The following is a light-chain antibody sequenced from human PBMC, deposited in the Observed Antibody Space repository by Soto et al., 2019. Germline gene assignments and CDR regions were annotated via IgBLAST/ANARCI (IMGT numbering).Light chain of an antibody. V-gene: IGLV1-40*01. CDR3: QSYDSSLRGLV. J-gene: IGLJ3*02. CDR1: NSNFGAGYD. CDR2: DNS. Sequence: VLTQPPSVSGAPGQRVTISCTGSNSNFGAGYDVHWYQQLPGTAPKLLIYDNSNRPSGVPDRFSGSKSGTSASLAITGLQAEDEADYYCQSYDSSLRGLVFGGGTKVTVL.